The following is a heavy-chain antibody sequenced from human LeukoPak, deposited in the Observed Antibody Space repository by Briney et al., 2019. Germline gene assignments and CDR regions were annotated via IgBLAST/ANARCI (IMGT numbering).Heavy chain of an antibody. V-gene: IGHV4-59*01. CDR2: IYYSGST. J-gene: IGHJ4*02. Sequence: SETLSLTCTVSGGSISSYYWSWIRRPPGKGLEWIGHIYYSGSTNYNPSLKSRVSISVDRSKNEFSLKLSSVTAADTAVYCCAKDYGDHFNNWGQGTQVTVSS. CDR1: GGSISSYY. CDR3: AKDYGDHFNN. D-gene: IGHD4-17*01.